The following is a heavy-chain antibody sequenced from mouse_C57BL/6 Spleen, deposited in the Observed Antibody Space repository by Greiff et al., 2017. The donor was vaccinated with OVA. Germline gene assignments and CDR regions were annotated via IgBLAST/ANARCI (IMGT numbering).Heavy chain of an antibody. J-gene: IGHJ1*03. D-gene: IGHD1-1*01. CDR2: IWSGGST. CDR3: ARNSNDGSSYWYFDV. V-gene: IGHV2-2*01. CDR1: GFSLTSYG. Sequence: VQLQQSGPGLVQPSQSLSITCTVSGFSLTSYGVHWVRQSPGKGLEWLGVIWSGGSTDYNAAFISRLSISKDNSKSQVFFKMNSLQADDTAIYYCARNSNDGSSYWYFDVWGTGTTVTVSS.